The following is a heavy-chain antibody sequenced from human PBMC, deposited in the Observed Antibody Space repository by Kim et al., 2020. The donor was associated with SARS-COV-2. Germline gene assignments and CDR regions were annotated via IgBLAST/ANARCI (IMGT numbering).Heavy chain of an antibody. V-gene: IGHV3-23*01. D-gene: IGHD6-19*01. CDR3: AKSPLTWASDFDS. Sequence: YYKDSVKGRFTISRDNSKNTLYLQMNSLRAEDTAVYYCAKSPLTWASDFDSWGQGTLVTVSS. J-gene: IGHJ4*02.